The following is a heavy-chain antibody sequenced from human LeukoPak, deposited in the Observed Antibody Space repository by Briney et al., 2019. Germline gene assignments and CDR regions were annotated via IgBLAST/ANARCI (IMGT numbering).Heavy chain of an antibody. CDR1: GGSISSYY. V-gene: IGHV4-59*01. D-gene: IGHD3-16*01. CDR2: ISNTGST. J-gene: IGHJ4*02. Sequence: SETLSLTCTVSGGSISSYYWSWIRQPPGKGLEWIGHISNTGSTNYNPSLESRVTISVDTSKNQFSLKLTSVTAADTAVYYCAKVGRGDYVWGSYSFDYWGQGTLVTVSS. CDR3: AKVGRGDYVWGSYSFDY.